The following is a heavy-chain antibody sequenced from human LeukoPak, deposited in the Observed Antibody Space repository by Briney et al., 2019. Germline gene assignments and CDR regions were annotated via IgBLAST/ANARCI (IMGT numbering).Heavy chain of an antibody. CDR2: IYYSGST. Sequence: SETLSLTCTVSGGSFSSYYWTWIRQPPGKGLEWIGDIYYSGSTNYNPSLKSRVTISLGTSKNQFSLKLSSVTAADTAVYYCAGYSGSSSAVGYWGQGTLVTVSS. CDR3: AGYSGSSSAVGY. V-gene: IGHV4-59*08. CDR1: GGSFSSYY. D-gene: IGHD5-12*01. J-gene: IGHJ4*02.